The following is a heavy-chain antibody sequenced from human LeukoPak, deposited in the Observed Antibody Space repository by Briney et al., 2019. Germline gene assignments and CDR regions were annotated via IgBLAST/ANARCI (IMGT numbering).Heavy chain of an antibody. CDR1: GYTFTTYG. D-gene: IGHD3-3*01. CDR3: VSTIFGGPILAAHYYYYGMDV. CDR2: ISAYDGNT. V-gene: IGHV1-18*04. Sequence: ASVKVSCKASGYTFTTYGITWVRQAPGQGLEWMGWISAYDGNTNFAQKVQSRITMTKDTSTSAAYMELRSLRPDDTAVYYCVSTIFGGPILAAHYYYYGMDVWGQGTTVTVSS. J-gene: IGHJ6*02.